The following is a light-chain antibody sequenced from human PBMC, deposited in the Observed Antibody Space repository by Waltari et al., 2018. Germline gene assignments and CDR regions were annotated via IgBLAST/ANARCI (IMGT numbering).Light chain of an antibody. CDR3: CSYAGADTSVL. Sequence: QSALTQPRSVSGSPGQSVTVSCTGTSSDVGGYDFVSWYQQYPGKAPKLIIYDVHKRPPGVPDRFSGSKSGNTASLTISGLLNDDEADDYCCSYAGADTSVLFGGGTTLTVL. CDR2: DVH. J-gene: IGLJ2*01. V-gene: IGLV2-11*01. CDR1: SSDVGGYDF.